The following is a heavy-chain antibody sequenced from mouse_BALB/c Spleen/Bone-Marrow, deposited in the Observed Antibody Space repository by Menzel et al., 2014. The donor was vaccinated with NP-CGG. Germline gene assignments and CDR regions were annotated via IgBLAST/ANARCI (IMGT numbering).Heavy chain of an antibody. CDR1: GYTFTSYI. V-gene: IGHV1-14*01. J-gene: IGHJ4*01. CDR2: INPYNDGT. CDR3: ARRWLPDAMYY. D-gene: IGHD2-3*01. Sequence: VQLQQSGPELVKPGASVKMSCKASGYTFTSYIMHWVKQKPGKGLEWIGYINPYNDGTKYTETFKGKATLTSDKSYSTAYRERNSVTSEDTAFYYCARRWLPDAMYYWGQGTSVTVSS.